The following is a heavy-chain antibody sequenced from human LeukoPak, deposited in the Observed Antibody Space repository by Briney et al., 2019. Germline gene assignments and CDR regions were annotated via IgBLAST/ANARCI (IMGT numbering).Heavy chain of an antibody. D-gene: IGHD5-12*01. CDR3: ARDGRSDSGYEKADAFDI. V-gene: IGHV1-46*01. J-gene: IGHJ3*02. CDR1: GYTFTSYN. Sequence: ASVKVSCKASGYTFTSYNMHWVRQAPGQGLEWMGIINPSGGSTSYAQKFQGRLTMTRDTSTRTVYMELSSLRSEDTVVYYCARDGRSDSGYEKADAFDILGQGTRVTVSS. CDR2: INPSGGST.